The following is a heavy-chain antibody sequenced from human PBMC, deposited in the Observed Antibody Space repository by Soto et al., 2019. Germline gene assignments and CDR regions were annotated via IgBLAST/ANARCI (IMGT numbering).Heavy chain of an antibody. V-gene: IGHV3-7*04. CDR3: ARFFYYISGYLPSPYFYYYGMDV. CDR1: GFTFGSYW. Sequence: TGGSLRLSCAASGFTFGSYWMSWVRQXXRKGMEWVAIINQDGSEKYYVYSVKVRFTISRDNAKNSLYLQMNSLRAEDTAVYYCARFFYYISGYLPSPYFYYYGMDVWGQGTTVTVS. J-gene: IGHJ6*02. D-gene: IGHD3-22*01. CDR2: INQDGSEK.